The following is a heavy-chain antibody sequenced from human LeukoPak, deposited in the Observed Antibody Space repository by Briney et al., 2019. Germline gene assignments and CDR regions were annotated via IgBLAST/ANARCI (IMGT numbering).Heavy chain of an antibody. D-gene: IGHD3-22*01. Sequence: PGGSLRLSCAASGFTVSNKYMNWVRQAPGKGLEWVSGISGNGDKTYYADSVQGRFTISRDNSKNTLYLQMNNLRADDTAVYYCAKQSDSNAYSTFDYWGQGTLVTVSS. CDR2: ISGNGDKT. CDR3: AKQSDSNAYSTFDY. V-gene: IGHV3-23*01. CDR1: GFTVSNKY. J-gene: IGHJ4*02.